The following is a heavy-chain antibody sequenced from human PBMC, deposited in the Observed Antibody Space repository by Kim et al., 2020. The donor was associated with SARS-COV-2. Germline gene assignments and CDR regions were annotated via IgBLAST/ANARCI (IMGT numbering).Heavy chain of an antibody. J-gene: IGHJ4*02. CDR1: GASISDYY. V-gene: IGHV4-59*08. Sequence: SETLSLTCAVSGASISDYYWSWVRQFPGKGLEWIGCVHHTGNTDYNPSLKSRVTMSVDTSKDQFSLKMISVTAADSAVYYCASHYSSSWITFENWGQGARVTVSS. CDR2: VHHTGNT. CDR3: ASHYSSSWITFEN. D-gene: IGHD6-13*01.